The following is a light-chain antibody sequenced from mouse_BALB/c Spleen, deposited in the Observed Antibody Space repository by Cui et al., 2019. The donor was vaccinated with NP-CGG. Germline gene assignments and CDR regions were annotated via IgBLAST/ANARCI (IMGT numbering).Light chain of an antibody. CDR3: ALWYSNHWG. Sequence: QSLVAQESALTTSPGETVTLTCRSSTGTVTTNNYANWVQEKPDHLFTGLIGGTNNRAPGVPARFSGSLIGDKAALTITGAQTEDEAIYFCALWYSNHWGFGGGTKLTVL. J-gene: IGLJ1*01. V-gene: IGLV1*01. CDR1: TGTVTTNNY. CDR2: GTN.